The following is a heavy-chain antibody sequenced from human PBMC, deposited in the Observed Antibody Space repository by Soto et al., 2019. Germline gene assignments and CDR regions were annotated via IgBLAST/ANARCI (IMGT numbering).Heavy chain of an antibody. CDR3: GKDSHT. CDR2: LYTAGGT. Sequence: VVYLRLSCVASGFTVSNTYMTWFRPPPGKGLECVSVLYTAGGTNYADSVKGRFIISRDNSKSTLYLQINSLRADDTAAYCRGKDSHTWGKG. CDR1: GFTVSNTY. V-gene: IGHV3-53*03. J-gene: IGHJ5*02.